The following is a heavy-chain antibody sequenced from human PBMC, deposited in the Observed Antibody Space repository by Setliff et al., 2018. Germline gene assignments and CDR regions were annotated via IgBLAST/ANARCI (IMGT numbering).Heavy chain of an antibody. CDR2: INWSGAGT. J-gene: IGHJ4*02. D-gene: IGHD1-26*01. Sequence: PGGSLRLSCAASGFTFDDYGMAWVRQAPGKGLEWVSGINWSGAGTGYADSVKGRFTMSRDNTNNSLYLQMNDLRVEDTALYYCAKDGVGPTYTYFFDYWGQGTQVTVSS. V-gene: IGHV3-20*04. CDR1: GFTFDDYG. CDR3: AKDGVGPTYTYFFDY.